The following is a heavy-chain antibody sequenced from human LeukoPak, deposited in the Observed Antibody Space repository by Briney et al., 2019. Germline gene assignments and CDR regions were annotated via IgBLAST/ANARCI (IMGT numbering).Heavy chain of an antibody. CDR3: ARAMVRGIIITDFDY. J-gene: IGHJ4*02. CDR1: GGSISDGSYY. CDR2: IYYSGST. D-gene: IGHD3-10*01. Sequence: SETLSLTCTASGGSISDGSYYWGWLRQPPGKGLEWIGSIYYSGSTYYNPSLKSRVRVTISVDTSKSQFSLKLSSVTAADTAVYYCARAMVRGIIITDFDYWGQGALVTVSS. V-gene: IGHV4-39*07.